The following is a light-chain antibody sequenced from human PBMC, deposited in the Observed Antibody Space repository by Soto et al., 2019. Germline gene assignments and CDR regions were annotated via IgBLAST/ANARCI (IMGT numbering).Light chain of an antibody. Sequence: DLQMTQSPSSLSASVGDRVTITCRASQSISTFLNWYQQKPGKAPRLLIYDVSRLLSGVPSRFSGSGSGTDFTLTIASLQPEDFSTYYCQQSDTTPFTFGQGTKLEIK. CDR3: QQSDTTPFT. CDR1: QSISTF. V-gene: IGKV1-39*01. CDR2: DVS. J-gene: IGKJ2*01.